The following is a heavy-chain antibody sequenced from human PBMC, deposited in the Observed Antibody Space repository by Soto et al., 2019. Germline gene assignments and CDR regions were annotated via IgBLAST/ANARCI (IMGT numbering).Heavy chain of an antibody. J-gene: IGHJ4*02. CDR3: ARDPPDDSSGYVSLDY. CDR1: GFTFSSYG. D-gene: IGHD3-22*01. Sequence: QVQLVESGGVVVQPGRSLRLSCAASGFTFSSYGMHWVRQAPGKGLEWVAVMWSEGGNKHYADSVKGRFTISRDNSKNTLYLQMNSLRAEDTAVYYCARDPPDDSSGYVSLDYWGQGTLVTVSS. CDR2: MWSEGGNK. V-gene: IGHV3-33*01.